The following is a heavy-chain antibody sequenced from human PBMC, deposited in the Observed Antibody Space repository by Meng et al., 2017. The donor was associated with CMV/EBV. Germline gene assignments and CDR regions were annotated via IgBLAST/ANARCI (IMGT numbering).Heavy chain of an antibody. CDR1: GYTFTSYY. CDR3: ARYVVVIAIPRLWPGGNYFDY. D-gene: IGHD2-21*01. Sequence: ASVKVSCKASGYTFTSYYMHWVRQAPGQGLEWMGIINPSGGSTSYAQKFQGRVTMTRDTSTSTVYMELSSLRSEDTAVYYCARYVVVIAIPRLWPGGNYFDYWGQGTLVTVSS. V-gene: IGHV1-46*01. CDR2: INPSGGST. J-gene: IGHJ4*02.